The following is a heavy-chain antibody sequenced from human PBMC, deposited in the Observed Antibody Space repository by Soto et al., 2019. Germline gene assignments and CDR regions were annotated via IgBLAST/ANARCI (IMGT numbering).Heavy chain of an antibody. CDR3: ARIAAVGAYYFDY. V-gene: IGHV4-59*01. CDR1: GGSISGYY. D-gene: IGHD3-10*01. Sequence: QVQLQESGPGLVKSSETLSLTCTVSGGSISGYYWIWIRQPPGQGLEWIGYIYYTGSANYNSSLKSRVTISIDTSKNQFSLRLTSVTAADTAVYYCARIAAVGAYYFDYWGQGTLVTVSS. CDR2: IYYTGSA. J-gene: IGHJ4*02.